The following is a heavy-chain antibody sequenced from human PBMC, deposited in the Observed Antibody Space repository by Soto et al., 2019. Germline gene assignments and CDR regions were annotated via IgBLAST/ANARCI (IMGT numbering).Heavy chain of an antibody. CDR3: AKGRDGYSYDCPEGYFDY. CDR1: GFTFSSYA. J-gene: IGHJ4*02. V-gene: IGHV3-30-3*01. D-gene: IGHD5-18*01. Sequence: QVQLVESGGGVVQPGRSLRLSCAASGFTFSSYAMHWVRQAPGKGLERVAVILYDGSNKYYADSVKGRFTISRDNSKNTANLQMNSLRAEDTAVYYCAKGRDGYSYDCPEGYFDYWGQGTLVTVSS. CDR2: ILYDGSNK.